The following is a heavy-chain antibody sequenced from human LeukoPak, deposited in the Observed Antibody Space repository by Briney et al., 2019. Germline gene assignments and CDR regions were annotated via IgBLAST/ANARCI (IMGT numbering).Heavy chain of an antibody. D-gene: IGHD6-6*01. V-gene: IGHV3-23*01. CDR2: ITGGGDDT. Sequence: GGSLRLSCAASGFTFSSYAMSWVRQAPGKGLEWFPAITGGGDDTYYADSVEGRFTISRDNSKNTLYLQMNSLRAEDTAVYYCAKGSRVSRPYYFDYWGQGTLVTVSS. CDR3: AKGSRVSRPYYFDY. J-gene: IGHJ4*02. CDR1: GFTFSSYA.